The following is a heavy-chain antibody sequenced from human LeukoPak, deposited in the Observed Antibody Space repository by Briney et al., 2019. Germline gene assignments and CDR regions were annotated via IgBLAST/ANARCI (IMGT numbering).Heavy chain of an antibody. CDR1: GYTFTGYY. D-gene: IGHD3-10*01. CDR2: INPNSGGT. J-gene: IGHJ4*02. CDR3: ASITMVRGAPDY. Sequence: ASVKVSCKASGYTFTGYYMHRVRQAPGQGLEWMGWINPNSGGTNYAQKFQGRVTMTRDTSISTAYMELSRLRSDDTAVYYCASITMVRGAPDYWGQGTLVTVSS. V-gene: IGHV1-2*02.